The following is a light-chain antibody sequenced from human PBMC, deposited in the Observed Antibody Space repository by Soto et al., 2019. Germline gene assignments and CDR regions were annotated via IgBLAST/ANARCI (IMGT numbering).Light chain of an antibody. CDR3: QQYNKWPQT. J-gene: IGKJ1*01. Sequence: EIVMTQSPAPVPVSPGERVTLSCRASQSVSIDLAWYQQKPGQAPRLLIYGASTRATDIPATFTGSGSGTECTLTISSLQSEDIAVYYCQQYNKWPQTLGQGTKVDIK. CDR1: QSVSID. CDR2: GAS. V-gene: IGKV3-15*01.